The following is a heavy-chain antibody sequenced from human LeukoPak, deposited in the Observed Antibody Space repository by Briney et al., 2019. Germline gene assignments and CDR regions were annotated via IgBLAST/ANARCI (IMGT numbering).Heavy chain of an antibody. V-gene: IGHV4-61*09. D-gene: IGHD1-26*01. CDR1: GGSISSDNDY. CDR2: IYTSCST. Sequence: SETLSLTCSVSGGSISSDNDYWNWIRQPAGKGLEWLGRIGHIYTSCSTNYNPSLKSRVTISVDTSKNQFSLKLSSVTAADTAVYYCASGRGVGATPRYYYYYMDVWGKGPRSPCP. J-gene: IGHJ6*03. CDR3: ASGRGVGATPRYYYYYMDV.